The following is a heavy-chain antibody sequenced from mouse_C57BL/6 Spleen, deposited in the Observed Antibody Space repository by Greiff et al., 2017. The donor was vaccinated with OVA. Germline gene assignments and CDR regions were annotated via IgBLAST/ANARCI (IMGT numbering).Heavy chain of an antibody. V-gene: IGHV1-18*01. J-gene: IGHJ4*01. CDR2: INPNNGGT. Sequence: EVQLVESGPELVKPGASVKIPCKASGYTFTDYNMDWVKQSHGKSLEWIGDINPNNGGTIYNQKFKGKATLTVDKSSSTAYMELRSLTSEDTAVYYCARDRYYYAMDYWGQGTSVTVSS. CDR1: GYTFTDYN. CDR3: ARDRYYYAMDY.